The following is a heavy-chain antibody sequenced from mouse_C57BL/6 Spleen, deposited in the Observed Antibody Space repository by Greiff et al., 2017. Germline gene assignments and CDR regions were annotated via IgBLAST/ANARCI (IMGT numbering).Heavy chain of an antibody. J-gene: IGHJ2*01. CDR3: VKGRQLRPLDY. Sequence: EVQRVESGGGLVQPGASLSLSCAASGFTFTDYYMSWVRQPPGKAPEWLALIRNKANGYTTEYTASVKGRFTISRDNSQNILYLQMNTLRAEDSATYYCVKGRQLRPLDYWGQGTTLTVSS. V-gene: IGHV7-4*01. CDR1: GFTFTDYY. D-gene: IGHD3-2*02. CDR2: IRNKANGYTT.